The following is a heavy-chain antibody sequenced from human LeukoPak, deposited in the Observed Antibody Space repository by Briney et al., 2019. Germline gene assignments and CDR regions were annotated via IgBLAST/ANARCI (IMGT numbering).Heavy chain of an antibody. Sequence: GGSLRLSCAASGFTFSSYWMSWVRQVPGKGLEWVANIKQDGSDKYYVDSVKGRFTISRDNAKNSLFLQINSLRAEDTAVYYCARGGGRTPDYWGQGTLVTVGS. CDR1: GFTFSSYW. D-gene: IGHD1-26*01. CDR3: ARGGGRTPDY. J-gene: IGHJ4*02. V-gene: IGHV3-7*01. CDR2: IKQDGSDK.